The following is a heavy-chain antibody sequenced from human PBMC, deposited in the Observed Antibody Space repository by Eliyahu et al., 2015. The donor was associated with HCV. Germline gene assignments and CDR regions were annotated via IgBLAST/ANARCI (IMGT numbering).Heavy chain of an antibody. D-gene: IGHD6-6*01. Sequence: QVQLVESGGGLVKPGGSLRLSCVASGFTFSDHYMSWIRQAPGKGLEWISYINNRGSAEYYADSVKGRFTISRDNAKKSLYLQMNNVRPEDTAVYYCARDPDTSSKVDFWGQGTLVTVSS. CDR1: GFTFSDHY. V-gene: IGHV3-11*01. J-gene: IGHJ4*02. CDR3: ARDPDTSSKVDF. CDR2: INNRGSAE.